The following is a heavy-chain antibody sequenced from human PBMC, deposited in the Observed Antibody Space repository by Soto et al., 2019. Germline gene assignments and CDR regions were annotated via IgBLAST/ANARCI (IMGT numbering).Heavy chain of an antibody. D-gene: IGHD3-9*01. CDR2: IIPIFGIA. V-gene: IGHV1-69*10. CDR3: ARERITYDILTGYYSY. CDR1: GGTFSSYA. Sequence: ASVKVSCKASGGTFSSYAISWVRQAPGQGLEWMGGIIPIFGIANYAQKFQGRVTITADKSTSTAYMELSSLRSEDTAVYYCARERITYDILTGYYSYWGQGTLVTVSS. J-gene: IGHJ4*02.